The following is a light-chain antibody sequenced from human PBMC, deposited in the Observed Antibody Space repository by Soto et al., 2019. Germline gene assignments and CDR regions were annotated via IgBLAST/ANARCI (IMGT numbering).Light chain of an antibody. CDR1: QSISSK. Sequence: DIQMTQSPSTLSASVGDIVTITCRASQSISSKLAWYQQKPGKAPKHLIYEASLLERGVPSRFSGSGSGAEFTLTISSLQPDDFATYYCLQYFTYPYTFGGGTKVDI. J-gene: IGKJ4*01. V-gene: IGKV1-5*03. CDR3: LQYFTYPYT. CDR2: EAS.